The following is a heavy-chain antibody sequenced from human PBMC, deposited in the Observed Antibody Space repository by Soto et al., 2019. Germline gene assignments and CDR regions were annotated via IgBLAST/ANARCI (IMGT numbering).Heavy chain of an antibody. CDR1: RISLSYYA. CDR2: ISGSGDAT. D-gene: IGHD2-21*02. V-gene: IGHV3-23*01. J-gene: IGHJ4*02. CDR3: AKAQESGGNGNSFFDY. Sequence: PGGSLRLSCAASRISLSYYAMSWVRQAPGKGLEWVSVISGSGDATYYADSVKGRFTVFRDNSKNTLYLQVNSLRAEDTAVYYCAKAQESGGNGNSFFDYWGQGTLVTVSS.